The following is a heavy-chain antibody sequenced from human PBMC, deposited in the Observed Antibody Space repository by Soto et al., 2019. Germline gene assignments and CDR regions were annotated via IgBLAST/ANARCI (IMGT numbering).Heavy chain of an antibody. D-gene: IGHD6-19*01. CDR1: GFTFSSYA. V-gene: IGHV3-23*01. Sequence: GGSLRLSCAASGFTFSSYAMSWVRQAPGKGLEWVSAISGSGGSTYYADSVKGRFTISRDNSKNTLYLQMNSLGAEDTAVYYCAKISGIAVAGPLNGGYYSMDVWGQGTTVTVSS. J-gene: IGHJ6*02. CDR2: ISGSGGST. CDR3: AKISGIAVAGPLNGGYYSMDV.